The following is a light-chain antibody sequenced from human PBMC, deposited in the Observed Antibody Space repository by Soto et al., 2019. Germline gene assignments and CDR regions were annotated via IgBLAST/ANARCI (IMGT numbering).Light chain of an antibody. CDR2: AAS. CDR3: QQYGTSPRT. J-gene: IGKJ1*01. Sequence: EIVLTQSPGTLSLSPGERATLSCRASQSVSSSYLAWYQQKPGQVPGPLIYAASSRATGIPDRFSGSGSGTDFTLTISGLEPEDPAVYYCQQYGTSPRTFGQGTKVDIK. CDR1: QSVSSSY. V-gene: IGKV3-20*01.